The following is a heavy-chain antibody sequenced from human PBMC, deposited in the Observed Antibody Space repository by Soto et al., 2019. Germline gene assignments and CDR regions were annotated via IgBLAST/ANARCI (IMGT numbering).Heavy chain of an antibody. J-gene: IGHJ4*02. V-gene: IGHV3-30*18. D-gene: IGHD1-1*01. CDR1: GFTFSSYG. CDR2: ISYDEINK. CDR3: AKSVYNWNDGFFDY. Sequence: GGSXRLSCAASGFTFSSYGMHWVRQAPGKGLEWVAIISYDEINKYYADSVKGRFTISRDNSKNTLYLQMNSLRAEDTAVYYCAKSVYNWNDGFFDYWGQGTLVTVSS.